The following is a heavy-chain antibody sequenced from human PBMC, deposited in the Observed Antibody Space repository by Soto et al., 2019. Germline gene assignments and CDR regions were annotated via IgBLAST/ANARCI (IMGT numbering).Heavy chain of an antibody. CDR1: GFSVTDS. CDR2: ISDRGSTI. CDR3: ARVVGLHPHTWFDP. J-gene: IGHJ5*02. V-gene: IGHV3-11*01. Sequence: VQVVESGGGLVKPGGSLRLSCEVSGFSVTDSMSWIRQAPGKGLEWVAYISDRGSTIFYADSVRGRFTISRDSAQNSLFLEMDSLRVDDTAIYYCARVVGLHPHTWFDPWGQGTLVTVSS.